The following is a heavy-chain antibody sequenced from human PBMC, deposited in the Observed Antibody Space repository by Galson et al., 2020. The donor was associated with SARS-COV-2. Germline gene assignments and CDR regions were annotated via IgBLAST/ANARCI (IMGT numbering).Heavy chain of an antibody. Sequence: SLKISCAASGFTFDDYAMHWVRQAPGKGLEWVSGISWNSGSIGYADSVKGRFTISRDNAKNSLYLQMNSLRAEDTALYYCAKAAWSDGYCSGGSCYSPFGNWFDPWGQGTLVTVSS. V-gene: IGHV3-9*01. CDR1: GFTFDDYA. D-gene: IGHD2-15*01. J-gene: IGHJ5*02. CDR2: ISWNSGSI. CDR3: AKAAWSDGYCSGGSCYSPFGNWFDP.